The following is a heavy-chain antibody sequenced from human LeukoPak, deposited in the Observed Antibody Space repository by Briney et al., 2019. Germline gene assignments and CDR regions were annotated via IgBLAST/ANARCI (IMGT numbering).Heavy chain of an antibody. CDR2: IIPIFGTA. D-gene: IGHD3-22*01. Sequence: GASVKVSCKASGGTFSSYAISWVRQAPGQGLEWMGGIIPIFGTANYAQKLQGRVTITTDESTSTAYMELSSLRSEDTAVYYCARTRYYDSSGYYYPFDYWGQGTLVTVSS. J-gene: IGHJ4*02. CDR1: GGTFSSYA. CDR3: ARTRYYDSSGYYYPFDY. V-gene: IGHV1-69*05.